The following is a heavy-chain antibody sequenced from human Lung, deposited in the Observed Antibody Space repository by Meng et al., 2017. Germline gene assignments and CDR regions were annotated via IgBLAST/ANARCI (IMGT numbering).Heavy chain of an antibody. V-gene: IGHV4-34*01. CDR2: INHSGST. CDR1: GGSFSDYY. CDR3: ARGPTTMAHDFDY. J-gene: IGHJ4*02. D-gene: IGHD4-11*01. Sequence: QVQLQEWGAGLLKPSETLSRTWVVSGGSFSDYYWSCIRQPPGKGLEWIGEINHSGSTNYNPSLESRATISVDTSQNNLSLKLSSVTAADSAVYYCARGPTTMAHDFDYWGQGTLVTVSS.